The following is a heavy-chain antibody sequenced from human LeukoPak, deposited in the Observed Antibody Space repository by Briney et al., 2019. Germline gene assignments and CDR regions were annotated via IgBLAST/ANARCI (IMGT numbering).Heavy chain of an antibody. V-gene: IGHV4-4*07. D-gene: IGHD6-19*01. CDR3: ACSSSGWFWNY. Sequence: SETLSLTCSVSDGSISSYYWSWIRQPAGKGLEWIGRLYTSGSTNYNPSLKSRVTMSVDTSKNQFSLKLSSVTAADTAVYYCACSSSGWFWNYWGQGTLVTVSS. J-gene: IGHJ4*02. CDR2: LYTSGST. CDR1: DGSISSYY.